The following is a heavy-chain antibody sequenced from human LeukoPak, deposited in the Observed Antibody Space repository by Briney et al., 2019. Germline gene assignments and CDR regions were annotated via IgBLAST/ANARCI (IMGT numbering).Heavy chain of an antibody. D-gene: IGHD5-18*01. Sequence: PGGSLRLSCAASGFTFNSYSMNWVRQAPGKGLEWVSSISSSSTYIYYADSVKGRFTISRDNAKNSLYLQMNSLRAEDTAVYYCARGDSYGFGIDYWGQGTLVTVSS. CDR3: ARGDSYGFGIDY. CDR1: GFTFNSYS. J-gene: IGHJ4*02. V-gene: IGHV3-21*01. CDR2: ISSSSTYI.